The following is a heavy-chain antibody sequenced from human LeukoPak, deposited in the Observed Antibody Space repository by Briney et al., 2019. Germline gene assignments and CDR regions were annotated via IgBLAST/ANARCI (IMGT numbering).Heavy chain of an antibody. D-gene: IGHD4-23*01. Sequence: PSETLSLTCTVSGCSISSSRYYWGWIRQPPGKGLEWIASIYYSGTAYYNPALKSRVTISLDTSKNQFSLKLRSVTAADTAVYYCAGYYGGNSGPPFYYYMDVWGKGTTVSISS. CDR3: AGYYGGNSGPPFYYYMDV. CDR2: IYYSGTA. CDR1: GCSISSSRYY. V-gene: IGHV4-39*07. J-gene: IGHJ6*03.